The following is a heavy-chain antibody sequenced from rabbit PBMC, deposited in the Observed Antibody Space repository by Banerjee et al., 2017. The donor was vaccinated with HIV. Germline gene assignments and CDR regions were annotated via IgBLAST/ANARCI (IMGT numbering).Heavy chain of an antibody. V-gene: IGHV1S47*01. CDR3: ARGTSSSGYYMGL. J-gene: IGHJ4*01. Sequence: QEQLVESGGGLVQPGGSLKLSCKASGFDFSSYGVSWVRQAPGKGLEWIGYIDPVFGSTYYASWVNGRFTISSHNAQNTLYLQLNSLTAADTATYFCARGTSSSGYYMGLWGPGTLVTVS. CDR1: GFDFSSYG. CDR2: IDPVFGST. D-gene: IGHD1-1*01.